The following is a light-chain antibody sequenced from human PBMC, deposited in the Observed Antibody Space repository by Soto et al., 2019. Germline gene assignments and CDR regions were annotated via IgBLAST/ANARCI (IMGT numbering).Light chain of an antibody. CDR2: EVS. Sequence: QSALTQPPSASGSPGQSVTISCTGTSSDVGAYKYVSWYQQYPGKAPKLMIYEVSKRPSGVPARFSGSKSGNTASLTVSGLQSEDEADYYGTSYVGSDTWVFGGGTQLTVL. J-gene: IGLJ3*02. CDR3: TSYVGSDTWV. CDR1: SSDVGAYKY. V-gene: IGLV2-8*01.